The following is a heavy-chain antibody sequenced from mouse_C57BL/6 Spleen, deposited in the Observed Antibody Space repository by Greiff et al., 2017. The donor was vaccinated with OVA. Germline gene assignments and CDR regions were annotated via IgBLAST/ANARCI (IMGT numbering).Heavy chain of an antibody. CDR3: ARTYYSNPRAMDY. J-gene: IGHJ4*01. V-gene: IGHV1-64*01. CDR1: GYTFTSYW. CDR2: IHPNSGST. Sequence: VQLQQPGAELVKPGASVKLSCKASGYTFTSYWMHWVKQRPGQGLEWIGMIHPNSGSTNYNEKFKSKATLTVDKSSSTAYMQLSSLTSEDSAVYYCARTYYSNPRAMDYWGQGTSVTVSS. D-gene: IGHD2-5*01.